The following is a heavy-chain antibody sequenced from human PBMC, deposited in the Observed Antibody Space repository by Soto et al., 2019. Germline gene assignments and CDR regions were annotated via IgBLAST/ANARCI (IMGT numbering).Heavy chain of an antibody. CDR2: ISYDGSNK. Sequence: PGGSLRLSCAASGFTFSSYGMHWVRQAPGKGLEWVAVISYDGSNKYYADSVKGRFTTSRDNSKNTLYLQMNSLRAEDTAVYYCAKDRGYNSFDYWGQGTLVTVSS. V-gene: IGHV3-30*18. J-gene: IGHJ4*02. CDR3: AKDRGYNSFDY. CDR1: GFTFSSYG. D-gene: IGHD6-25*01.